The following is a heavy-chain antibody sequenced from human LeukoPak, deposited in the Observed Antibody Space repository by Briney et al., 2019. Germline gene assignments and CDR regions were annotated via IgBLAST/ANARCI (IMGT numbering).Heavy chain of an antibody. CDR2: IYYSGST. Sequence: PSETLSLTCTVSGGSISSSSYYWGWIRQPPGKGLEWIGSIYYSGSTYYNPSLKSRVTISVDTSKNQFSLKLSSVTAEDTAVYYCAKDRTAANVYYFDYWGQGTLVTVSS. CDR1: GGSISSSSYY. J-gene: IGHJ4*02. CDR3: AKDRTAANVYYFDY. D-gene: IGHD3-16*01. V-gene: IGHV4-39*07.